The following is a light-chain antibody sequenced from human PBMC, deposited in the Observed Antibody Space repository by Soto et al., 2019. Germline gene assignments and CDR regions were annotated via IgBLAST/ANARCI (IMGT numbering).Light chain of an antibody. CDR2: AAS. Sequence: DIQMTQSPSYLSASVGDRVTITCRASQSIGNYLNWYQQKQGKAPKLLIYAASSMQSGVPSRFSGTGSETDFTLTISSLQPDDSATYYCQQSFSPLWTFGQGNKVE. CDR1: QSIGNY. CDR3: QQSFSPLWT. V-gene: IGKV1-39*01. J-gene: IGKJ1*01.